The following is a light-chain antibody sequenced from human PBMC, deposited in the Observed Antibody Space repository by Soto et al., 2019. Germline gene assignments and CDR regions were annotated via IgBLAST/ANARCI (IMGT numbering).Light chain of an antibody. CDR2: AAS. CDR1: QTISSW. CDR3: QQSYSTPIT. J-gene: IGKJ5*01. V-gene: IGKV1-39*01. Sequence: DIQMTQSPSTLSGSVGDRVTITCRASQTISSWLAWYQQKPGKAHKLLIYAASSLQSGVPSRFSGSGSGTDFTLTIRSLQPEDFATYYCQQSYSTPITFGQGTRLEIK.